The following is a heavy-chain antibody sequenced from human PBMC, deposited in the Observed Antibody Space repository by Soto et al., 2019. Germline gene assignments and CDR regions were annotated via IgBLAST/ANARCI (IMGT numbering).Heavy chain of an antibody. J-gene: IGHJ5*02. Sequence: QVQLVQSGAEVKKPGSSVKVSCKASGGTFSSYAISWVRQAPGQGLEWMGGIIPIFGTANYAQKFQGRVTMTADESTSTAYMERSSLRTEDTAVYDCARDVDGVHSGSDALGWFDPWGQGTLVTVSS. D-gene: IGHD1-26*01. CDR3: ARDVDGVHSGSDALGWFDP. V-gene: IGHV1-69*01. CDR2: IIPIFGTA. CDR1: GGTFSSYA.